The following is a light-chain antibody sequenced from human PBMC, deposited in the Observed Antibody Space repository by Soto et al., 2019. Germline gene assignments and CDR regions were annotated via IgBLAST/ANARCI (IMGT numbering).Light chain of an antibody. J-gene: IGLJ2*01. CDR1: SSDVGGYNY. V-gene: IGLV2-14*01. CDR2: DVI. Sequence: QSVLTQPASLSGSPGQSITISCTGTSSDVGGYNYVSWYQQQPGKAPKLMIYDVINRPSGVSNRFSGSKSGNTASLTISGLQAEDEADYYCSSYTGGSTLLFGGGTKVTVL. CDR3: SSYTGGSTLL.